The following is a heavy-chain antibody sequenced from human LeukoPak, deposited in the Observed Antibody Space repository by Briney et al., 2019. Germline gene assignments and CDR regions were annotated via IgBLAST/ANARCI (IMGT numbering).Heavy chain of an antibody. CDR2: IYYSGST. CDR3: ARGDYYYYYYMDV. CDR1: GGSISSSSYY. D-gene: IGHD3-16*01. V-gene: IGHV4-61*05. Sequence: SETLSLTCTVSGGSISSSSYYWGWTRQPPGKGLEWIGYIYYSGSTKYNPSLKSRVTISVDTSKNQFSLKLSSVTAADTAVYYCARGDYYYYYYMDVWGKGTTVTVSS. J-gene: IGHJ6*03.